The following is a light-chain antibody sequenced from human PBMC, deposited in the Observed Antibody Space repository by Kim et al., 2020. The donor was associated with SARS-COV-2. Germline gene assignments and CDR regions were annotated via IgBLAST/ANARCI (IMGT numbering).Light chain of an antibody. CDR3: QQRKSWIT. J-gene: IGKJ5*01. Sequence: EIVLTQSPATLSLSPGKRATLSCRASQSIGSLIAWYQQKPGQTPRLLIYDTSDRASGVPARFSGSGSGTDFTLTISSLEPEDFALYYCQQRKSWITFGQGTRLEIK. CDR2: DTS. V-gene: IGKV3-11*01. CDR1: QSIGSL.